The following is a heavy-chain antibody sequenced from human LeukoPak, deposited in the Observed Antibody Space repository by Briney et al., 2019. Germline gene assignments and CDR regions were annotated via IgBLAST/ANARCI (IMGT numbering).Heavy chain of an antibody. D-gene: IGHD3-22*01. V-gene: IGHV4-59*01. CDR3: ARGDSSGYYYGTYDAFDI. J-gene: IGHJ3*02. CDR1: GGSISSYY. Sequence: SETLSLTCTVSGGSISSYYWSWIRRPPGKGLEWIGYTYYSGSTNYNPSLKSRVTISVDTSKNQFSLKLSSVTAADTAVYYCARGDSSGYYYGTYDAFDIWGQGTMVTVSS. CDR2: TYYSGST.